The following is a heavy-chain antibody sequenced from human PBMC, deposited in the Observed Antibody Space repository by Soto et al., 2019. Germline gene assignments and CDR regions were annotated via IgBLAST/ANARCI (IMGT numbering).Heavy chain of an antibody. Sequence: SETLSLTCAVSGGSVTSHNYCSWVRQPPKKGLECIGEIYHSGGTNYNPSLKSRVTISVDKSNIQFSLKLSSVTAADTAVYFCARDRTSAGGYSRRWFDPWGQGTLVTVSS. J-gene: IGHJ5*02. CDR2: IYHSGGT. CDR3: ARDRTSAGGYSRRWFDP. V-gene: IGHV4-4*02. CDR1: GGSVTSHNY. D-gene: IGHD5-18*01.